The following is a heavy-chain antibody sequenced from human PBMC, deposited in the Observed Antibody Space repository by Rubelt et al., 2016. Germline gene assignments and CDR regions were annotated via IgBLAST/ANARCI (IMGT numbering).Heavy chain of an antibody. D-gene: IGHD6-19*01. CDR2: IDAGNGNT. J-gene: IGHJ4*02. Sequence: QVQLVQSGAEVKKPGASVKVSCKASGYTFTSYAMHWVRQAPGQRLEWMGWIDAGNGNTKYSQKFQGNVTITRDTSASTADMELSSLRSEDTAVYYCATIAVAGYHPATVFDYWGQGTLVTVSS. V-gene: IGHV1-3*01. CDR3: ATIAVAGYHPATVFDY. CDR1: GYTFTSYA.